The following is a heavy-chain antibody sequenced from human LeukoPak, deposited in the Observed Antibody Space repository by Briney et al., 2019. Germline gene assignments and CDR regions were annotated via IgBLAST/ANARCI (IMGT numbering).Heavy chain of an antibody. V-gene: IGHV3-21*01. CDR1: GFTFSSYS. J-gene: IGHJ4*02. CDR3: TRGSSSGSTFLDY. Sequence: GGSLRLSCAASGFTFSSYSMNWVRQAPGKGLEWVSSISSSSSYIYYADSVKGRFTISRDNAKNSLYLQMNSLRAEDTAVYYCTRGSSSGSTFLDYWGQGTLVTVSS. D-gene: IGHD6-19*01. CDR2: ISSSSSYI.